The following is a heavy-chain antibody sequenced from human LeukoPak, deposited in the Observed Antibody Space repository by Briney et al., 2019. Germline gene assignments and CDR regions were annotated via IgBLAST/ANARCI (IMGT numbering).Heavy chain of an antibody. V-gene: IGHV4-30-2*01. CDR3: ASAHTVRRDGYNYFDY. CDR2: IYHSGST. CDR1: GGSISSGGYY. D-gene: IGHD5-24*01. J-gene: IGHJ4*02. Sequence: SETLSLTCTVSGGSISSGGYYWSWIRQPPGKGLEWIGYIYHSGSTYYNPSLKSRVTISVDRSKNQFSLKLSSVTAADTAVYYCASAHTVRRDGYNYFDYWGQGTLVTVSS.